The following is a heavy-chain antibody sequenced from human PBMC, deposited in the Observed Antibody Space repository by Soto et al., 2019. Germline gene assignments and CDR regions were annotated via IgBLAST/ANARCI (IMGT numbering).Heavy chain of an antibody. J-gene: IGHJ4*02. CDR1: GGTFNTYA. V-gene: IGHV1-69*19. CDR3: AREVQVHTPDFVY. Sequence: QVQLVQSGAEMKKPGSSVKVSCQSSGGTFNTYAMNWVRQAPGQGPEWMGDISPMFGAANYAPKFQGRVTITADESTGTSYMQLSSLTSEETDLYSCAREVQVHTPDFVYWGQGTLVTVSS. CDR2: ISPMFGAA.